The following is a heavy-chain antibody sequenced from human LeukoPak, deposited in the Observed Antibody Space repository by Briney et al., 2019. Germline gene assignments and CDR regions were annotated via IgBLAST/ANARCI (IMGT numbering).Heavy chain of an antibody. J-gene: IGHJ4*02. Sequence: SETLSLTCAVYGGSFSGYYWSWIRQPPGKGLEWIGEINHSGSTNYNPSLKSRVIISVDTSKNQFSLKLSSVTAADTAVYYCARLRGWDYFDYWGQGTLVTVSS. D-gene: IGHD6-19*01. CDR3: ARLRGWDYFDY. CDR2: INHSGST. V-gene: IGHV4-34*01. CDR1: GGSFSGYY.